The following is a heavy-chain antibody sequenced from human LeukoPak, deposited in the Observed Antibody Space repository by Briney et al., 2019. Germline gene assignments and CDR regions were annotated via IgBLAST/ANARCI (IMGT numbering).Heavy chain of an antibody. Sequence: SETLSLTCTVSGDYFSSYYWTWIRQPAGKGLVWIGRIYNDGSTNYNPSLESRVTMSVDTSKNQFSLKLRSVTAADTAVYYCAREGGFYRPLDYSGQGTLVTVSS. CDR1: GDYFSSYY. CDR2: IYNDGST. J-gene: IGHJ4*02. V-gene: IGHV4-4*07. CDR3: AREGGFYRPLDY. D-gene: IGHD3-3*01.